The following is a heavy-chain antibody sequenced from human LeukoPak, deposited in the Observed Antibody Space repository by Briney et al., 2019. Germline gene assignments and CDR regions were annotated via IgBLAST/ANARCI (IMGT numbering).Heavy chain of an antibody. Sequence: GESLKISCKGSGYSFTSYWISWVRQMPGKGLEWMGRIDPSDSYTNYSPSSQGHVTISADKSISTAYLQWSSLKASDTAMYYCARHGSQIVVVPAALDYWGQGTLVTVSS. J-gene: IGHJ4*02. D-gene: IGHD2-2*01. CDR3: ARHGSQIVVVPAALDY. CDR2: IDPSDSYT. V-gene: IGHV5-10-1*01. CDR1: GYSFTSYW.